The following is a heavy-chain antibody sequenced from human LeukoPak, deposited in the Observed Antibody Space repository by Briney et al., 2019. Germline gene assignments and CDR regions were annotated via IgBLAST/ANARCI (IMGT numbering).Heavy chain of an antibody. CDR2: INPNSGGT. CDR1: GYTFTGYY. D-gene: IGHD2-21*02. Sequence: ASVKVSCKASGYTFTGYYMHWVRQAPGQGLEWMGWINPNSGGTNYAQKFQGRVTMTRDTSISTAYMELSRLRSDDTAVYYCARGGDLCGGDCYVYYYYYGMDVWGQGTTVTVSS. V-gene: IGHV1-2*02. CDR3: ARGGDLCGGDCYVYYYYYGMDV. J-gene: IGHJ6*02.